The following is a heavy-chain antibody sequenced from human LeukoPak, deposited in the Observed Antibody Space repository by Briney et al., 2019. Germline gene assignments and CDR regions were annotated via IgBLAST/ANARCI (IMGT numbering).Heavy chain of an antibody. V-gene: IGHV3-48*02. Sequence: GGSLRLSCAASGFTFSSYSTNWVRQAPGKGLEWVSYISSSSSTIYYADSVKGRFTISRDNAKNSLYLQMNSLRDEDTAVYYCARGGDYYGSGSYSPWGQGTLVTVSS. D-gene: IGHD3-10*01. CDR2: ISSSSSTI. CDR1: GFTFSSYS. J-gene: IGHJ5*02. CDR3: ARGGDYYGSGSYSP.